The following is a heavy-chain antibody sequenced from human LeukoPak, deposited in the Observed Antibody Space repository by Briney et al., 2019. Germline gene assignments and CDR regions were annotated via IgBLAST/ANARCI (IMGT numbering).Heavy chain of an antibody. CDR3: ARQVTFGGVIVLFDY. D-gene: IGHD3-16*02. Sequence: SETLSLTCAVYGGSFSGYYWSWIRQPPGKGLEWIGEINHSGSTNYNPSLKSRVTISVDTSKNQFSLKLSSVTAADTAVYYCARQVTFGGVIVLFDYWGQGTLVTVSS. V-gene: IGHV4-34*01. CDR1: GGSFSGYY. J-gene: IGHJ4*02. CDR2: INHSGST.